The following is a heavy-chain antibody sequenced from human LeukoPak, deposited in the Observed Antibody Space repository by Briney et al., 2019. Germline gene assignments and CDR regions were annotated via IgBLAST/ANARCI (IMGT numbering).Heavy chain of an antibody. V-gene: IGHV3-23*01. Sequence: GGSLRLSCAASGFTFDTHAMSWIRQAPGKGLEWVSGINGNGASTYYSDSVKGRFTISRDNSKNTLYLQMSTLRAEDTAVYYCAKDQGYSYYYLDYWGQGTLVTVSS. CDR2: INGNGAST. CDR1: GFTFDTHA. J-gene: IGHJ4*02. CDR3: AKDQGYSYYYLDY. D-gene: IGHD5-18*01.